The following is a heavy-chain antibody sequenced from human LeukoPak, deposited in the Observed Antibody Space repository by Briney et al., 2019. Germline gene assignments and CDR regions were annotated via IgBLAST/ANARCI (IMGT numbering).Heavy chain of an antibody. D-gene: IGHD4-11*01. Sequence: SETLSLTCTVSGGSISNYYWNWIRQPPGKGLEWIGYIYYSGSTNYNPSLKSRVTISVDTSKNQFSLRLSSVTAADTAVYFCARGRVSSSTWHSTYYYYFYMDVWGKGTTVTVSS. V-gene: IGHV4-59*01. CDR1: GGSISNYY. J-gene: IGHJ6*03. CDR3: ARGRVSSSTWHSTYYYYFYMDV. CDR2: IYYSGST.